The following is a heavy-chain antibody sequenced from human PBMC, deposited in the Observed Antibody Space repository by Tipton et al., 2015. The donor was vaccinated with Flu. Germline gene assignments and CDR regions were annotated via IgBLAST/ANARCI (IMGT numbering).Heavy chain of an antibody. CDR2: ISGGGDRT. D-gene: IGHD2-21*01. V-gene: IGHV3-23*01. CDR3: AKDIKSVVNYQDRFGHR. J-gene: IGHJ4*02. Sequence: SLRLSCAASGFTFSSYAMIWVRQAPGKGLEWVAGISGGGDRTFYADSVKGRFSISRDNAKNVVFLQMNSLRAEDTALYHCAKDIKSVVNYQDRFGHRWGQGTLVIVSP. CDR1: GFTFSSYA.